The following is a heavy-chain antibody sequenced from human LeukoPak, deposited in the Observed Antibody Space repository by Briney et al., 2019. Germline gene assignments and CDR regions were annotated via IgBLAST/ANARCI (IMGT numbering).Heavy chain of an antibody. V-gene: IGHV4-34*01. CDR3: ARQISDYYYYYIDV. CDR2: INHSGST. CDR1: GGSFSGYY. Sequence: SETLSLTCAVYGGSFSGYYWSWLRQPPGKGLEWIGEINHSGSTNYNPSLKSRVTISVDTSKNQFSLKLSSVTAADTAVYYCARQISDYYYYYIDVWGKGTTVTVSS. D-gene: IGHD3-10*01. J-gene: IGHJ6*03.